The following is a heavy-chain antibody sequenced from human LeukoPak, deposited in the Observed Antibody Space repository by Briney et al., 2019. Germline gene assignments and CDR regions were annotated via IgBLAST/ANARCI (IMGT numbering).Heavy chain of an antibody. CDR2: ISSSSSTI. Sequence: EGSLRLSCAASGFTFSSYSMNWVRQAPGKGLEWVSYISSSSSTIYYADSVKGRFTISRDNAKNSLYLQMNSLRAEDTAVYYCASDLSKGITIFGVVITSFDYWGQGTLVTVSS. CDR3: ASDLSKGITIFGVVITSFDY. J-gene: IGHJ4*02. D-gene: IGHD3-3*01. V-gene: IGHV3-48*01. CDR1: GFTFSSYS.